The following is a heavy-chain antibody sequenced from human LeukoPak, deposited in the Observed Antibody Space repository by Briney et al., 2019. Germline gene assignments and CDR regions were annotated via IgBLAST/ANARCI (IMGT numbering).Heavy chain of an antibody. V-gene: IGHV4-39*01. Sequence: SETLSLTCTVSGGSISSSTYYWGWIRQPPGKGLEWIGSIFYSGSTYYNPSLKSRVTMSVDTSKNQFSLKLNSVTAADTAVYYCARQESSNWDWGQGTLVTVSS. CDR1: GGSISSSTYY. CDR3: ARQESSNWD. CDR2: IFYSGST. D-gene: IGHD6-13*01. J-gene: IGHJ4*02.